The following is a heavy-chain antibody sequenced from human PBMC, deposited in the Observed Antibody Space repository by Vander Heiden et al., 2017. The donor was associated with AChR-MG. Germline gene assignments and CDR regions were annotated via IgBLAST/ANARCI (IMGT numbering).Heavy chain of an antibody. V-gene: IGHV1-2*02. Sequence: QVHLVQSGAEVKRPGASVKVSCKASGYSFSAYYMRWVRRAPGEGVVWMGWINPNSDDTNYAQKFLDRVTLSSDTSINTAFLELTSLRSDDTTIYFCAGEQEILAGYDNWFDHWGQGTLVTVSS. CDR3: AGEQEILAGYDNWFDH. CDR1: GYSFSAYY. CDR2: INPNSDDT. D-gene: IGHD3-9*01. J-gene: IGHJ5*02.